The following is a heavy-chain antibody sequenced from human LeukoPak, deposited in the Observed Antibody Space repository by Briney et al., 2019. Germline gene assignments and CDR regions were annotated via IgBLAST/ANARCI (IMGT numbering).Heavy chain of an antibody. J-gene: IGHJ4*02. CDR2: IIPIFGTA. CDR1: GGTFSSYA. D-gene: IGHD2-2*01. V-gene: IGHV1-69*01. CDR3: ATPAGYCSSTSCFSFDY. Sequence: ASVKVSCKASGGTFSSYAISWVRQAPGQGLEWMGGIIPIFGTANYAQKFQGRVTITADEPTSTAYMELSSLRSEDTAVYYCATPAGYCSSTSCFSFDYWGQGTLVTVSS.